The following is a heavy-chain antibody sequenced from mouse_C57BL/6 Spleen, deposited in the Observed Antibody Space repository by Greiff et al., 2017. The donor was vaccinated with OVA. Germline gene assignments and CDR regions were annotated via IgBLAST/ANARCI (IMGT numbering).Heavy chain of an antibody. CDR2: INPYNGGT. Sequence: EVQLQQSGPVLVKPGASVKMSCKASGYTFTDYYMNWVKQSHGKSLEGIGVINPYNGGTSYNQKFKGKATLTVDKSSSTAYMELNSLTSEDSAVYYCARNWLNYFDYWGQGTTLTVSS. CDR3: ARNWLNYFDY. V-gene: IGHV1-19*01. CDR1: GYTFTDYY. J-gene: IGHJ2*01. D-gene: IGHD4-1*01.